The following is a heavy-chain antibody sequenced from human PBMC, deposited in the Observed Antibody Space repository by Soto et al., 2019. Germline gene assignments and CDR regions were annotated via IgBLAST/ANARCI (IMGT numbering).Heavy chain of an antibody. CDR3: AKEQQLGRRNWFDP. CDR1: GFTFSSYG. Sequence: QVQLVESGGGVVQPGRSLRLSCAASGFTFSSYGMHWVRQAPGKGLEWVAVISYDGSNKYYADSVKGRFTISRDNSKNTLSLEMNILRAEDKAVYYCAKEQQLGRRNWFDPWGQGTLVTVSS. J-gene: IGHJ5*02. D-gene: IGHD6-13*01. CDR2: ISYDGSNK. V-gene: IGHV3-30*18.